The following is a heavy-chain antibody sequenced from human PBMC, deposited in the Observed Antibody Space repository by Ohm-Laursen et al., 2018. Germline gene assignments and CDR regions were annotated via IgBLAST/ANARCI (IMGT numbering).Heavy chain of an antibody. CDR3: ARESMDTPMAYYFDF. CDR2: IYTSGTT. V-gene: IGHV4-4*07. CDR1: GDSISSYY. D-gene: IGHD5-18*01. J-gene: IGHJ4*02. Sequence: SETLSLTCTVSGDSISSYYWSWIRQPPGRGLEWIGRIYTSGTTNDNPSLKSRVTMSVDTSKDQFSLKLSSMTAADTAVYYCARESMDTPMAYYFDFWGQGALVTVSS.